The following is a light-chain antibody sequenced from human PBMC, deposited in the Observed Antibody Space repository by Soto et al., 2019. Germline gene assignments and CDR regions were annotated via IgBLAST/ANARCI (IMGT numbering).Light chain of an antibody. CDR1: SSDVGSYNL. CDR2: EDT. Sequence: QSVLTQPASVSGSPGQSITISCTGTSSDVGSYNLVSWYQHHPGKAPKLMIFEDTKRPSGVSNRFSGSKSGNTASLTISGLQAEDEADYYCCSYAANTNWVFGGGTKLTVL. V-gene: IGLV2-23*01. CDR3: CSYAANTNWV. J-gene: IGLJ3*02.